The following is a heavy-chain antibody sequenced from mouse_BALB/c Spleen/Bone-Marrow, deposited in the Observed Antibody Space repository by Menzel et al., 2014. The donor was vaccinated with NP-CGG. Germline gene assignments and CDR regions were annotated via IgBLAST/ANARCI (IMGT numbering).Heavy chain of an antibody. V-gene: IGHV1-69*02. D-gene: IGHD3-1*01. CDR3: ARWRAWAMFWFAY. CDR1: GYTFTSYW. Sequence: QVQLQQSGAELVKPGASVKLSCKASGYTFTSYWMHWVKQRPGQGLEWIGEIDPSDSYTNYNQKFKGKATLTADKSSSTAYMQLSNLTSEDPAVYYCARWRAWAMFWFAYWGQGTLVTVSA. CDR2: IDPSDSYT. J-gene: IGHJ3*01.